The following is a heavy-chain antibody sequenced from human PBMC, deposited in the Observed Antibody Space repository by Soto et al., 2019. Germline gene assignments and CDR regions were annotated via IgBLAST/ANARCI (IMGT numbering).Heavy chain of an antibody. D-gene: IGHD2-8*01. Sequence: EVQLLESGGGLVQPGGSLRPSCVASRFDFSSYEMSWVRQAAGKGLEWVSRVSLTGDRTNYAGSVKGRFTVSRDNFKNALYLEMDSLRPDDTASYYCARGGGYCTPTSCAIDSWGRGTPVTVSS. CDR3: ARGGGYCTPTSCAIDS. V-gene: IGHV3-23*01. CDR2: VSLTGDRT. J-gene: IGHJ4*02. CDR1: RFDFSSYE.